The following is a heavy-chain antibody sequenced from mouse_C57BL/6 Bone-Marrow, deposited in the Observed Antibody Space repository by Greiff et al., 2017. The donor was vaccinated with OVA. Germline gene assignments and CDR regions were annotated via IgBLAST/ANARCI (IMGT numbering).Heavy chain of an antibody. Sequence: QQSGPELVKPGASVKISCKASGYTFTDYYINWVKQRPGQGLEWIGWIFPGSGSTYYNEKFKGKATLTVDKSSSTAYMLLSSLTSEDSAVYFCARSSLGLRYWYFDVWGTGTTVTVSS. CDR3: ARSSLGLRYWYFDV. CDR2: IFPGSGST. V-gene: IGHV1-75*01. D-gene: IGHD2-2*01. CDR1: GYTFTDYY. J-gene: IGHJ1*03.